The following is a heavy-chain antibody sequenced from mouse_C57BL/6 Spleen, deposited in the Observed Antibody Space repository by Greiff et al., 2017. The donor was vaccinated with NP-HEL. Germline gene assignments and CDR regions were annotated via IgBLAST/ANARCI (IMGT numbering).Heavy chain of an antibody. CDR2: IDPSDSYT. CDR1: GYTFTSYW. J-gene: IGHJ2*01. Sequence: QVQLQQPGAELVKPGASVKLSCKASGYTFTSYWMQWVKQRPGQGLEWIGEIDPSDSYTNYNQKFKGKATLTVDTSSSTAYMQLSSLTSEDSAVYYCARRTDSSGFDYWGQGTTLTVSS. V-gene: IGHV1-50*01. D-gene: IGHD3-2*02. CDR3: ARRTDSSGFDY.